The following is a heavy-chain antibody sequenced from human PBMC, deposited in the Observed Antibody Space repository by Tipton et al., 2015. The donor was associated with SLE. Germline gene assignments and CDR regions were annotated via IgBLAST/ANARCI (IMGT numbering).Heavy chain of an antibody. V-gene: IGHV1-69*13. CDR1: GGTFSSYA. CDR3: ARDFPAAAGTFGY. J-gene: IGHJ4*02. D-gene: IGHD6-13*01. Sequence: QSGPEVKKPGASVKVSCKASGGTFSSYAISWVRQAPGQGLEWMGGIIPIFGTANYAQKFQGRVTITADESTRTAYMELSSLRSEDTAVYYWARDFPAAAGTFGYWGQGTLVTVSS. CDR2: IIPIFGTA.